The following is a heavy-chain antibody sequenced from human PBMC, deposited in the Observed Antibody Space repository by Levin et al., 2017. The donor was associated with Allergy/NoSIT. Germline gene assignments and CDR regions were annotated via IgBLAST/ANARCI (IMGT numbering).Heavy chain of an antibody. D-gene: IGHD6-13*01. CDR1: GYTFTTYG. J-gene: IGHJ3*02. CDR3: ARAQQLVTGAFDI. V-gene: IGHV1-18*01. Sequence: GESLKISCKASGYTFTTYGISWVRRAPGQGLEWMGWISAYNGNTNYAQKLQGRVTMTTDTSTSTAYMELRSLRSDDTAVYYCARAQQLVTGAFDIWGQGTMVTVSS. CDR2: ISAYNGNT.